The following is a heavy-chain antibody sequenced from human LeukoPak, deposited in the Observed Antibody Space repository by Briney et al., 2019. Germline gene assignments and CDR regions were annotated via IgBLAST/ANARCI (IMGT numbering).Heavy chain of an antibody. V-gene: IGHV4-34*01. CDR2: IYYSGST. CDR3: ARSGKSLTAFDY. Sequence: SETLSLTCAVYGGSFSGYYWSWIRQPPGKGLEWIGSIYYSGSTYYNPSLKSRVTISVDTSKNQFSLKLSSVTAADTAVYYCARSGKSLTAFDYWGQGTLVTVSS. D-gene: IGHD1-14*01. J-gene: IGHJ4*02. CDR1: GGSFSGYY.